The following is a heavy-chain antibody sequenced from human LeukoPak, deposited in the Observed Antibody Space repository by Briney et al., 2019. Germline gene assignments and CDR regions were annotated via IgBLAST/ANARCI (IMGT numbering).Heavy chain of an antibody. D-gene: IGHD3-9*01. Sequence: ASVKVSCKASGYTFNTYGITWVRQAPGQGLEWMGWINPNSGGTNYAQKFQGRVTMTRDTSISTAYMELSRLRSDDTAVYYCARGGLRYFDANYYYYYYMDVWGKGTTVTISS. V-gene: IGHV1-2*02. CDR1: GYTFNTYG. CDR2: INPNSGGT. CDR3: ARGGLRYFDANYYYYYYMDV. J-gene: IGHJ6*03.